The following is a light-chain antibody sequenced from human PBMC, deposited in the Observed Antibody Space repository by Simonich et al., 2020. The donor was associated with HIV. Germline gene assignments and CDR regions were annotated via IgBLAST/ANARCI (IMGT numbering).Light chain of an antibody. CDR3: QQYYSTPPT. Sequence: DIVMTQSPDSLGVSLGERATINCKSSQSVLYSSNNKNYLNWYQQKPGQPPKLIIYWASTREAGVADRFSARGPGTDFTLTISSLQAEAVAIYYCQQYYSTPPTFVQGTKVEIK. V-gene: IGKV4-1*01. CDR1: QSVLYSSNNKNY. J-gene: IGKJ1*01. CDR2: WAS.